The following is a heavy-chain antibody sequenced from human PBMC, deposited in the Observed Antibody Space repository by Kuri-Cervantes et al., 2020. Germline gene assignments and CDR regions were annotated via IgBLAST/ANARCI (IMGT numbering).Heavy chain of an antibody. V-gene: IGHV3-74*01. Sequence: GESLKISCGSSGFTFSSYWMHWVRQAPGKGLVWVSHIHGAGGRTDHADSVKGRFTISRDNAKNIVYLQMNSLRVEDTAVYYCARGIGGGWYGVDYWGLGTLVTVSS. J-gene: IGHJ4*02. CDR1: GFTFSSYW. CDR3: ARGIGGGWYGVDY. D-gene: IGHD6-19*01. CDR2: IHGAGGRT.